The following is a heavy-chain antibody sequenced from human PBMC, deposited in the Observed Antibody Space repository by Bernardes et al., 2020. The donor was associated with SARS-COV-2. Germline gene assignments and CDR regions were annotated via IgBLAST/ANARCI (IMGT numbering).Heavy chain of an antibody. Sequence: GGSLRLSCAASGFPFSSYGMHWVRQAPGKGLEWVAVISYDGSNKYYADSVKGRFTISRDNSKNTLYLQMNSLRAEDTAVYYCAKIVPAAMAGDYYYGMDVWGQGTTVTVSS. CDR3: AKIVPAAMAGDYYYGMDV. V-gene: IGHV3-30*18. D-gene: IGHD2-2*01. J-gene: IGHJ6*02. CDR2: ISYDGSNK. CDR1: GFPFSSYG.